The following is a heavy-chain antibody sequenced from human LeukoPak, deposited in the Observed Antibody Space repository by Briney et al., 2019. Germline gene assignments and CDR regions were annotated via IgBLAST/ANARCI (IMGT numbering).Heavy chain of an antibody. J-gene: IGHJ3*02. CDR2: MKEDGSVK. D-gene: IGHD2-15*01. V-gene: IGHV3-7*01. Sequence: GGSLRLSCVASGFPFSSYWMSWARQAPGKGLEFVANMKEDGSVKNYVDSVKGRFTISRDNAENSVYLQMSSLRAEDTALYYCARDPGWSSFDIWGQGAMVTVSS. CDR3: ARDPGWSSFDI. CDR1: GFPFSSYW.